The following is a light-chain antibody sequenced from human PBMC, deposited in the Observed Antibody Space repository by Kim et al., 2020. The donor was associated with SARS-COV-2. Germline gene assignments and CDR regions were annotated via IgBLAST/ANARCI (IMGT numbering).Light chain of an antibody. V-gene: IGKV3-15*01. CDR2: GAS. CDR3: QQYYNWPPWT. J-gene: IGKJ1*01. Sequence: SPGERITLSCRDSQSVDSKLAWYQQKPGQAPRLLIYGASTRATDIPVRFTGSGSGTEFTLTISSLQSEDFAVYFCQQYYNWPPWTFGQGTKVDIK. CDR1: QSVDSK.